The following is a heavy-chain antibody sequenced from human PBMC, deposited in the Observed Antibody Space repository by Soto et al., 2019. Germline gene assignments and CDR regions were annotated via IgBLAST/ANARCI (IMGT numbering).Heavy chain of an antibody. CDR3: AKYCIVGSCQIIYAMDV. CDR1: GFTFDNYA. CDR2: ISADGTNT. Sequence: EVQLLESGGGLVQPGGYLGLSCAASGFTFDNYAMSWVRQAPGKGLEWVSAISADGTNTFYADSVKGRFTISRDNSKNTLYLQMSSLRAAYTAIYYCAKYCIVGSCQIIYAMDVWGQGTTVTVSS. D-gene: IGHD2-15*01. V-gene: IGHV3-23*01. J-gene: IGHJ6*02.